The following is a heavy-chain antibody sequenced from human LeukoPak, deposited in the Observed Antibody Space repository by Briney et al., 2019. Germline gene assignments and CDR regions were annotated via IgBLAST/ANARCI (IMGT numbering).Heavy chain of an antibody. Sequence: PGGSLRLSCAASGFTFSDYYMSWIRQAPGRGLEWVSYISSSGSTIYYADSVKGRFTISRDNAKNSLYLQMNSLRAEDTAVYYCARDRLEINVGMDVWGQGTTVTVSS. D-gene: IGHD5-24*01. CDR1: GFTFSDYY. CDR3: ARDRLEINVGMDV. CDR2: ISSSGSTI. J-gene: IGHJ6*02. V-gene: IGHV3-11*01.